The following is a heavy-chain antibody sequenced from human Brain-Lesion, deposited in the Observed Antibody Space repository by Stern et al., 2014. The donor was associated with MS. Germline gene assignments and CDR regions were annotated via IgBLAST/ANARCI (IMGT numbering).Heavy chain of an antibody. D-gene: IGHD3-10*01. Sequence: VQLVESGGDLVQPGRSLRLSCAAFGFTFDDYAMHWVRQAPGKGLEWVAGISWNSGTIGYADSVKGRFTTSRDNAYSSLYLQMNSRRPGATAFYYCERNKTASSAYFAYWGQGTLVTVSS. CDR2: ISWNSGTI. CDR1: GFTFDDYA. CDR3: ERNKTASSAYFAY. J-gene: IGHJ4*02. V-gene: IGHV3-9*01.